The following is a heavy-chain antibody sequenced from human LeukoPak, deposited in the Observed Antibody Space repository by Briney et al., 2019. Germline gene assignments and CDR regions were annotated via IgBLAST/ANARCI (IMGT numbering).Heavy chain of an antibody. D-gene: IGHD5-24*01. CDR1: GASITTYY. V-gene: IGHV4-59*08. J-gene: IGHJ4*02. CDR2: IHHSGST. Sequence: PSETLSLTCTVSGASITTYYWSWIRQPPGKGLEWIGFIHHSGSTDHNSSLKSRVTMSVDTSQNQFSLKLTSVTAADTAMYYCARHRVGHGYNPTDYWGQGTLVTVSS. CDR3: ARHRVGHGYNPTDY.